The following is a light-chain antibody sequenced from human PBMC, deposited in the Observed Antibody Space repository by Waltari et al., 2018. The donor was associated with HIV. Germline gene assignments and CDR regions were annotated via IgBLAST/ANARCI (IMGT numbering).Light chain of an antibody. CDR1: QSLLHSDGNTY. V-gene: IGKV2D-29*01. CDR3: MQSTQLPIT. Sequence: DIVMTQTPLSLSVPPGRPASISCMSTQSLLHSDGNTYLYWYLQKAGQPPQLLIYEVSNRFSGVPDRFSGSGSGKYFTLKISRVEAEDVGVYYCMQSTQLPITFGQGTRLEIK. CDR2: EVS. J-gene: IGKJ5*01.